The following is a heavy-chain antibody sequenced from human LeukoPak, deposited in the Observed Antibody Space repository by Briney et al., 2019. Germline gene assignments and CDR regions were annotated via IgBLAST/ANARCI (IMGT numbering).Heavy chain of an antibody. D-gene: IGHD4-17*01. Sequence: PGGSLRLSCAASGFTFSDYYMSWLRQAPGKGLEWVSYISSSGSTIYYADSVKGRFTISRDNAKNSLYLQMNSLRAEDTAVYYCARDFGSGYGDYDDYEAYYYYGMDVWGQGTTVTVSS. CDR2: ISSSGSTI. V-gene: IGHV3-11*01. CDR3: ARDFGSGYGDYDDYEAYYYYGMDV. CDR1: GFTFSDYY. J-gene: IGHJ6*02.